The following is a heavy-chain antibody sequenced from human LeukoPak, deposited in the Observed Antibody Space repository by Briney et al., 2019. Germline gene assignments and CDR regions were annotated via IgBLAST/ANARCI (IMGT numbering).Heavy chain of an antibody. V-gene: IGHV3-30*18. J-gene: IGHJ4*02. CDR1: GFSFSFYG. CDR2: ISEDGTKK. CDR3: AKDRETTSSATFGN. D-gene: IGHD2-15*01. Sequence: GGSLRLSCAASGFSFSFYGMHCVRQAPGKGLEWVAVISEDGTKKNYAESVKGRFTISRDNSNNTLYLQMNSLRAEDTAVYYCAKDRETTSSATFGNWGQGTLVTVSS.